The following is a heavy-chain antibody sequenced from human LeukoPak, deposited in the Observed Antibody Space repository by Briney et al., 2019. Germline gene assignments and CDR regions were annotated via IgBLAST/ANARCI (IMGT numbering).Heavy chain of an antibody. CDR2: IQRDGSKQ. J-gene: IGHJ6*02. CDR1: GFTFSSYW. Sequence: PGGSLRLSCVGSGFTFSSYWMSWVRPAPGKGLEWVANIQRDGSKQNYVDSVKGRFTISRDNAKNSLYLKVNSLRVEDTAVYYCTRDAGLVGANRDYYGMDVWGQGTTVTVSS. V-gene: IGHV3-7*01. D-gene: IGHD1-26*01. CDR3: TRDAGLVGANRDYYGMDV.